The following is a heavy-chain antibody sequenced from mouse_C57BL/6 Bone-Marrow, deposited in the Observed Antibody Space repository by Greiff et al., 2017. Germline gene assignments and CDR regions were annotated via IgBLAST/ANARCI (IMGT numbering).Heavy chain of an antibody. J-gene: IGHJ2*01. D-gene: IGHD1-3*01. CDR2: IRNKANGYTT. Sequence: EVQVVESGGGLVQPGGSLSLPCAASGFTFTDYYMSWVRQPPGKALEWLGFIRNKANGYTTEYSASVKGRFTISRDNSQSILYLQMNALSAEDSATYYCARSLKGDFDYWGQGTTLTVSS. CDR3: ARSLKGDFDY. CDR1: GFTFTDYY. V-gene: IGHV7-3*01.